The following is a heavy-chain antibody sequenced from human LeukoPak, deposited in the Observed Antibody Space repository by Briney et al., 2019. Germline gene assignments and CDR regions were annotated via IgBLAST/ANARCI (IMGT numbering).Heavy chain of an antibody. CDR2: IWFDGSNK. J-gene: IGHJ6*02. V-gene: IGHV3-33*07. CDR1: GRTIGLYG. CDR3: AREKYEGSGSHYFALDV. D-gene: IGHD3-10*01. Sequence: GGSLRLSCEASGRTIGLYGMFWVRQAPGKGLEWVAAIWFDGSNKYYADSVKGRFTISRDNSRNTVLLQMDSLSAEDTAVYYCAREKYEGSGSHYFALDVWGQGTMVIVSS.